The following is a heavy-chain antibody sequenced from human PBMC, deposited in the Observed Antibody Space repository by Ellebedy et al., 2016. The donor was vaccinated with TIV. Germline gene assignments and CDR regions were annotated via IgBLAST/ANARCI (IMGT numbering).Heavy chain of an antibody. CDR2: IDPSDSQT. CDR1: GYSFTSHY. Sequence: GESLKISCKGSGYSFTSHYITWVRQRPGRGLEWMGRIDPSDSQTNYRPSFQGRVTISVDKSISTAYLQWNSLRASDTAMYYCARVEQLVESKYFHHWGQGTLVIVSS. J-gene: IGHJ1*01. D-gene: IGHD6-13*01. CDR3: ARVEQLVESKYFHH. V-gene: IGHV5-10-1*01.